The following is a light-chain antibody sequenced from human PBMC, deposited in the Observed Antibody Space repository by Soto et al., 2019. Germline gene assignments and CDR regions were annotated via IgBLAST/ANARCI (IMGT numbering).Light chain of an antibody. V-gene: IGKV3-15*01. CDR2: GAS. CDR1: QSVSSN. CDR3: QKYNNWPPWP. Sequence: EIVMTQSPATLSVSPGERATLSCRASQSVSSNLAWYQQKPGQAPRLLIYGASTRATGIPARFSGSGSGTEFPLTISGLQSEVFAVYYCQKYNNWPPWPFGQGTKVEIK. J-gene: IGKJ1*01.